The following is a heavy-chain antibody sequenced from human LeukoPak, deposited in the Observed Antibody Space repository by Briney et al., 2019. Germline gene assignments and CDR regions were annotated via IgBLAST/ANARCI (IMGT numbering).Heavy chain of an antibody. V-gene: IGHV3-48*03. J-gene: IGHJ4*02. CDR2: ICSSGNSI. CDR1: GFVVSNYD. Sequence: PGGSLRLSCAASGFVVSNYDMNWVRQAPGKGLEWVSYICSSGNSIYYADSVKGRFTVSRDNSKNSLYLQMHSLRAEDRAIYYCRRRFDSWGQGTLVTVRS. CDR3: RRRFDS.